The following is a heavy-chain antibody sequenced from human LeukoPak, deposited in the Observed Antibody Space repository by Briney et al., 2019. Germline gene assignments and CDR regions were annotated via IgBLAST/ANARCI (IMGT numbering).Heavy chain of an antibody. J-gene: IGHJ4*02. D-gene: IGHD3-9*01. CDR2: ISGSGGSR. Sequence: GGSLRLSCASSGFIFSSYAMNWVRQAPWKGLEWVSGISGSGGSRYYADSVKGRFTISRDNSKNTLYLQMNSLRAEDTAVYYCAKSRDILTGYYNSRFDCWGQGTLVTVSS. CDR1: GFIFSSYA. V-gene: IGHV3-23*01. CDR3: AKSRDILTGYYNSRFDC.